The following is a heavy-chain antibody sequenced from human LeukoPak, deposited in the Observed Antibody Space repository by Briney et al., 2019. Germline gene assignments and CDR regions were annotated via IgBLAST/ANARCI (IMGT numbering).Heavy chain of an antibody. Sequence: TGGSLRLSCAASGFTFRNYMMHWVRQAPGKGLDWVAVILEDGTIQHYADSVKGRFTISRDNSKNTLYLQMNSLRAEDTAVYYCAKEYYDFWSGYPHDYWGQGTLVTVSS. J-gene: IGHJ4*02. CDR3: AKEYYDFWSGYPHDY. V-gene: IGHV3-30*04. D-gene: IGHD3-3*01. CDR1: GFTFRNYM. CDR2: ILEDGTIQ.